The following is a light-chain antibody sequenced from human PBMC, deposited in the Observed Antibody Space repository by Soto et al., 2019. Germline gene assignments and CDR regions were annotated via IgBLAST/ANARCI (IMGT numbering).Light chain of an antibody. CDR3: QQYNSYPWT. CDR2: AAS. CDR1: QSVNKW. V-gene: IGKV1-5*01. Sequence: DIQMTHSPSTLSASVGDRVTITCRASQSVNKWLAWFQQKPGKVPKLLMYAASILQRGVPSRFSGSGSGTEFTLTITSLQPDDFATYYCQQYNSYPWTFGQATKVDIK. J-gene: IGKJ1*01.